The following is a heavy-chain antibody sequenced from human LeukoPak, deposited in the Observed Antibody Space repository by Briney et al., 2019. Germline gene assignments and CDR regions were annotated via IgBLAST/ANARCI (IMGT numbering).Heavy chain of an antibody. Sequence: SETLSLTCTVSGGSISSGGYYWSWIRQHPGKGLEWIGYIYYSGSTYYNPSLKSRVTISVDTSKNQFSLKLSSVTAADTAVYYCARGQYGSGSFYPPNYFDLWGQGTLVTVSS. CDR2: IYYSGST. V-gene: IGHV4-31*03. CDR3: ARGQYGSGSFYPPNYFDL. CDR1: GGSISSGGYY. D-gene: IGHD3-10*01. J-gene: IGHJ4*02.